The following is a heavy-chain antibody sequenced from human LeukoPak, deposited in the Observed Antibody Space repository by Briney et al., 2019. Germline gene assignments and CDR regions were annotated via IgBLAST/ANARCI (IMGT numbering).Heavy chain of an antibody. Sequence: ASVKVSFKASGYTFSGYYMHWVRQAPGQGLEWMGWINPNSGGTNYAQKFQGRVTMTRDTSISTAYMELSRLRSDDTAVYYCARDLYSYGPYYMDVWGKGTTVTVSS. J-gene: IGHJ6*03. V-gene: IGHV1-2*02. CDR3: ARDLYSYGPYYMDV. CDR1: GYTFSGYY. D-gene: IGHD5-18*01. CDR2: INPNSGGT.